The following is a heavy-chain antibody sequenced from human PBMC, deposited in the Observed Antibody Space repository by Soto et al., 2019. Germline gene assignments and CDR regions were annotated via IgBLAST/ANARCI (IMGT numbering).Heavy chain of an antibody. CDR3: AKAPTANSPSDY. V-gene: IGHV1-69*02. Sequence: QLVQSGTEMKRPGSSVKVSCETSGGIFTNYIFNWVRQAPGQGPEWMGWIIPVLNITNYAQKFQGRVTITADKSTSTAYLELTSLRSEDTAIYFCAKAPTANSPSDYWGQGTLVTVSS. CDR2: IIPVLNIT. J-gene: IGHJ4*02. D-gene: IGHD1-7*01. CDR1: GGIFTNYI.